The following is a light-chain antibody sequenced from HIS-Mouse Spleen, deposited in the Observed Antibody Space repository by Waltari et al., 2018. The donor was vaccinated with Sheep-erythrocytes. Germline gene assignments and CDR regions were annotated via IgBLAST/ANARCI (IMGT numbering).Light chain of an antibody. CDR3: AAWDDSLNGWV. J-gene: IGLJ3*02. CDR2: YDD. CDR1: SSNIGTKA. Sequence: QSVLTPPPSVSEAPRQRVTIPCSGSSSNIGTKAVIWYQHLPGKAPKLLIYYDDLLPSGVSDRFSGSKSGTSASLAISGLQSEDEADYYCAAWDDSLNGWVFGGGTKLTVL. V-gene: IGLV1-36*01.